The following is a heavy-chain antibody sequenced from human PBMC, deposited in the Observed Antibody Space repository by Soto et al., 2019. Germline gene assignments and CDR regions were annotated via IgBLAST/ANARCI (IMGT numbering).Heavy chain of an antibody. CDR1: GFTFGNYA. CDR3: AKDLEVLSARFES. CDR2: ISASGGRT. J-gene: IGHJ4*02. D-gene: IGHD2-15*01. Sequence: SLRLSCRVSGFTFGNYAMAWVRQAPGKGLEWVSGISASGGRTYYADSAKGRFTISRDNSNNTLYLQMSSLRAEDTAVYYCAKDLEVLSARFESWGQGALVTVSS. V-gene: IGHV3-23*01.